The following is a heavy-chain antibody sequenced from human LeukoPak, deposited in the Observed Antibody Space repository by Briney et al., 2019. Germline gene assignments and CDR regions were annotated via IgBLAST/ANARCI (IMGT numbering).Heavy chain of an antibody. CDR2: ISSGSSTI. CDR1: GFTFSSYA. CDR3: ARVSGGHYGSGSYTAEGV. V-gene: IGHV3-48*02. Sequence: PGGSLRLSCAASGFTFSSYAMTWVRQAPGKGLEWVSYISSGSSTIYYADSVKGRFTISRDNAKNSLYLEMNSLRDEDTAVYYCARVSGGHYGSGSYTAEGVWGQGTTVTVSS. J-gene: IGHJ6*02. D-gene: IGHD3-10*01.